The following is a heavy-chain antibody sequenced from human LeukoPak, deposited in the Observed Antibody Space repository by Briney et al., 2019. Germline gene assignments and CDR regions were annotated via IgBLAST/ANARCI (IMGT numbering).Heavy chain of an antibody. CDR1: GFTFSTYT. CDR2: ISSTSLNI. J-gene: IGHJ4*02. D-gene: IGHD1-26*01. CDR3: AREPAGWERRFDY. V-gene: IGHV3-48*02. Sequence: GGSLRLSCAASGFTFSTYTMNWVRQAPGKWMEWGSYISSTSLNIYYADSVKGRSTISRANAKNSLYLQMNSLRDADTAVYYCAREPAGWERRFDYWGPGSLVTVSS.